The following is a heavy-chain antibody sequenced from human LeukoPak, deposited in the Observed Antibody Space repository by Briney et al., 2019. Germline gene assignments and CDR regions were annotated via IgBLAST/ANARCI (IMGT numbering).Heavy chain of an antibody. V-gene: IGHV4-61*08. Sequence: SQTLSLTGTVSGGSISSGVYYWSWIRQPPGKGLEWIGYIYYSGSTNYNPSLKSRVTISVDTSKNQFSLKLSSVTAADTAVYYCARRLSSIAARFDYWGQGTLVTVSS. CDR3: ARRLSSIAARFDY. CDR1: GGSISSGVYY. CDR2: IYYSGST. D-gene: IGHD6-6*01. J-gene: IGHJ4*02.